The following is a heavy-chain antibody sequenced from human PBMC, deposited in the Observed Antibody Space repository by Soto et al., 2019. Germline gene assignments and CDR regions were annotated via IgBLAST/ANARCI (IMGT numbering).Heavy chain of an antibody. Sequence: PGGSLRLSCAASGFTFSSYAMSWVRQAPGKGLEWVSAISGSGGSTYYADSVKGRFTISRDNSKNTLYLQMNSLRAEDTAVYYCAKVPTRYDFWTPFDYWGQGTLVTVSS. CDR2: ISGSGGST. CDR1: GFTFSSYA. V-gene: IGHV3-23*01. J-gene: IGHJ4*02. CDR3: AKVPTRYDFWTPFDY. D-gene: IGHD3-3*01.